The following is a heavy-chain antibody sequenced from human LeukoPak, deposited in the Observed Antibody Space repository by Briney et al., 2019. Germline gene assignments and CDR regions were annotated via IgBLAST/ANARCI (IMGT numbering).Heavy chain of an antibody. CDR2: IIPIFGTA. J-gene: IGHJ4*02. Sequence: SVKVSCKASGGTFSSYAISWVRQAPGQGREWMGGIIPIFGTANYAQKFQGRVTITADESTSTAYMEMSSLRSEDTAVYYCASGYCSGGSCYSFERYFDYWGQGTLVTVSS. CDR1: GGTFSSYA. V-gene: IGHV1-69*13. CDR3: ASGYCSGGSCYSFERYFDY. D-gene: IGHD2-15*01.